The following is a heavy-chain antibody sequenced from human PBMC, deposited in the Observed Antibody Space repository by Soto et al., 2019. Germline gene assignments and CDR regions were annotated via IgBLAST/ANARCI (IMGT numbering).Heavy chain of an antibody. CDR1: GGYISSYF. V-gene: IGHV4-4*07. Sequence: SATLALPFTFSGGYISSYFCSWIRQPAGKGLEWIGRIYTSGSTNYNPSLKSRVTMSVDTSKNQFSLKLSSVTAADTAVYYCARESTVVTLRTFDIWGQGTMVTVS. J-gene: IGHJ3*02. CDR2: IYTSGST. CDR3: ARESTVVTLRTFDI. D-gene: IGHD2-21*02.